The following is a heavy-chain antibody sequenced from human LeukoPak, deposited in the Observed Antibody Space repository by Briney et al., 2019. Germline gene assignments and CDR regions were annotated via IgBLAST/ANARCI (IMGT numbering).Heavy chain of an antibody. V-gene: IGHV3-23*01. CDR2: ISGPGIST. J-gene: IGHJ4*02. D-gene: IGHD6-19*01. CDR3: AKEATLGSAVSGLDYFDN. Sequence: GRSLRLSCAASGFTFNSYAMHWVRQAPGKGLEWVSLISGPGISTYYADSVRGRFTISRDNSKNTLYLEMDSLRAEDTAVYYCAKEATLGSAVSGLDYFDNWGQGTLVTVSS. CDR1: GFTFNSYA.